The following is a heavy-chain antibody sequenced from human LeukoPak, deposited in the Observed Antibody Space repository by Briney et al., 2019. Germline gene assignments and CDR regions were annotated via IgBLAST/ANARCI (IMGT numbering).Heavy chain of an antibody. V-gene: IGHV1-2*02. CDR2: INPNSGGT. D-gene: IGHD3-9*01. J-gene: IGHJ6*03. CDR1: GYTFTAYY. CDR3: ARDGYDILTGYPRVYYYYYYMDV. Sequence: GASVKVSCKASGYTFTAYYMHWVRQAPGQGLEWMGWINPNSGGTNYAQKFQGRVTMTRDTSISTAYMDLSRLRSDDTAVYYCARDGYDILTGYPRVYYYYYYMDVWGKGTTVTVSS.